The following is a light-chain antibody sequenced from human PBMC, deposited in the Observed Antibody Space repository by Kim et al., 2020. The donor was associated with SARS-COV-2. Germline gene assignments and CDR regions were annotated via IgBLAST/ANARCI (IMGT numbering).Light chain of an antibody. Sequence: GQSCTTSCTGTSSDVGAYNYVSWFQQYPGKDPKLMIYDVTNRPSGVSNRFSGSKSGNTASLTISGLQAEDESDYYCSSFTTSTTWVFGGGTQLTVL. CDR3: SSFTTSTTWV. J-gene: IGLJ2*01. CDR2: DVT. V-gene: IGLV2-14*03. CDR1: SSDVGAYNY.